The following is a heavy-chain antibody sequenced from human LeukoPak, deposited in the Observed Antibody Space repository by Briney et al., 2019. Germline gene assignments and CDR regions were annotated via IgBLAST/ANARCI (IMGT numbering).Heavy chain of an antibody. CDR2: ISSSGSTI. Sequence: GGSLRLSCAASGFTFSSYEMNWVRQAPGKGLEWVSYISSSGSTIYYADSVKGRFTISRDNAKNSLYLQMNSLRAEDTAVYYCAKAKTAYEPYYFDYWGQGTLVTVSS. CDR3: AKAKTAYEPYYFDY. CDR1: GFTFSSYE. V-gene: IGHV3-48*03. J-gene: IGHJ4*02. D-gene: IGHD1-14*01.